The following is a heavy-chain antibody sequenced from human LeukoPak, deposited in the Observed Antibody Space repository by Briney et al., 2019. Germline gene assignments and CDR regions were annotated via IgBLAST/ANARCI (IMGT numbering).Heavy chain of an antibody. V-gene: IGHV1-46*01. CDR2: IYTSGGGT. CDR3: ARGDLYDYGGNSGRQSWFDP. CDR1: GYTFTRYY. Sequence: ASVKVSCKASGYTFTRYYIHWVRQAPGQGLEWMGVIYTSGGGTTYAQKFQGRVTMTRDASTSTAYMEMSSLRSEDTAVYYCARGDLYDYGGNSGRQSWFDPWGQGTLVTVSS. D-gene: IGHD4-23*01. J-gene: IGHJ5*02.